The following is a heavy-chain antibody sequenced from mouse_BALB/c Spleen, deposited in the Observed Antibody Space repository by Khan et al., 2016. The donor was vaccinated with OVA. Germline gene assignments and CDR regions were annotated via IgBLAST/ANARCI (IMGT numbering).Heavy chain of an antibody. CDR1: GFTFSSYG. CDR2: ISTSGSYP. J-gene: IGHJ4*01. V-gene: IGHV5-6*01. D-gene: IGHD1-1*01. Sequence: EVQLVESGGDLVKPGGSLKLSCAASGFTFSSYGMSWVSQTPDKRLEWVAIISTSGSYPTYPDSVKGRFTISRDNAKNTLYLQMSSLKSEDTAMYYCARCLYGSSYDYYAMGYWGQGTSVTVSS. CDR3: ARCLYGSSYDYYAMGY.